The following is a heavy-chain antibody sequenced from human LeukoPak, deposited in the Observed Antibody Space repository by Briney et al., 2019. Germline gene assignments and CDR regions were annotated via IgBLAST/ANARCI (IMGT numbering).Heavy chain of an antibody. V-gene: IGHV3-11*06. CDR2: ISSSSSYI. Sequence: SGGSLRLSCAVSGFTFSDYYMSWIRQAPGKGLEWVSSISSSSSYIYYADSVKGRFTISRDNAKNSLYLQMNSLRAEDTAVYYCARPQGYCSSTSCSDWYFDLWGRGTLVTVSS. J-gene: IGHJ2*01. CDR3: ARPQGYCSSTSCSDWYFDL. CDR1: GFTFSDYY. D-gene: IGHD2-2*01.